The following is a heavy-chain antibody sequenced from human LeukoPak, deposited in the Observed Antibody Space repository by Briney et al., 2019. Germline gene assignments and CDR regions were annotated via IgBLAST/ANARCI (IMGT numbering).Heavy chain of an antibody. CDR1: GFTVNNY. D-gene: IGHD4-11*01. Sequence: GSLRLSCAASGFTVNNYMSWVRQAPGKGLECVSVIYSGGNTYYADSVKGRFTISRDNSKNTLFLQMNSLSAEDTAVYYCARAQKYSYDAFDIWGQGTMVTVSS. J-gene: IGHJ3*02. CDR3: ARAQKYSYDAFDI. CDR2: IYSGGNT. V-gene: IGHV3-66*01.